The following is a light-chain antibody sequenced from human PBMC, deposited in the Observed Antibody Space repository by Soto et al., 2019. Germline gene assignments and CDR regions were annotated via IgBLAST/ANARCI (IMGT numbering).Light chain of an antibody. Sequence: QSALTQPASVSGSPGQSITISCTGTSSDVGGYNYVSWYQQQSGKAPKLMIHEVSNRPSGVSNRFSGSKSGNTASLTISGLPAEDEADYYCSSYTSSRAYVFGIGTKLTV. V-gene: IGLV2-14*01. CDR2: EVS. J-gene: IGLJ1*01. CDR1: SSDVGGYNY. CDR3: SSYTSSRAYV.